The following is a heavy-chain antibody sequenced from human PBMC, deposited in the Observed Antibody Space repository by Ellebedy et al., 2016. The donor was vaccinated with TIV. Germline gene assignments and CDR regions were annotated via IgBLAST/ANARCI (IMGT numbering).Heavy chain of an antibody. CDR2: IDPSDSYT. V-gene: IGHV5-10-1*01. CDR3: ARKDFIRGTED. Sequence: GESLKISXQASGYNFTNFWISWVRQMPGKGLEWVGRIDPSDSYTNYRPSLQGHVTISADKSITTAYLQWNSLEASDTAMYYCARKDFIRGTEDWGQGTLVTVSS. D-gene: IGHD3-10*01. J-gene: IGHJ4*02. CDR1: GYNFTNFW.